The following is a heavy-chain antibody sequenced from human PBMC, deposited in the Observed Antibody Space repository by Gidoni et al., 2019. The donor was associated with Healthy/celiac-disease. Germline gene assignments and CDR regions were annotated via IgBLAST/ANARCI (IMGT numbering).Heavy chain of an antibody. D-gene: IGHD3-3*01. V-gene: IGHV3-7*01. Sequence: EVQLVESGGGLVQPGGSLRLSCAAPGFPFSSSWMSWVRQAPGKGLEWVANIKQDGSEKYYVDSVKGRFTISRDNAKNSLYLQMNSLRAEDTAVYYCARETYYDFWSGYFSPTPPYYFDYWGQGTLVTVSS. CDR3: ARETYYDFWSGYFSPTPPYYFDY. CDR2: IKQDGSEK. CDR1: GFPFSSSW. J-gene: IGHJ4*02.